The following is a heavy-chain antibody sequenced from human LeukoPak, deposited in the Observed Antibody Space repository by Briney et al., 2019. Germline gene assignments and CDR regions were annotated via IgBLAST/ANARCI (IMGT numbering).Heavy chain of an antibody. CDR3: ARQLLSVMTRNFDY. J-gene: IGHJ4*02. V-gene: IGHV4-39*01. D-gene: IGHD2/OR15-2a*01. CDR2: IYYSGST. Sequence: PSETLSLTCTVSGGSISSSSYYWGWIRQPPGKGLKWIGSIYYSGSTYYNPSLKSRVTISVDTSKNQFSLKLSSVTAADTAVYYCARQLLSVMTRNFDYWGQGTLVTVSS. CDR1: GGSISSSSYY.